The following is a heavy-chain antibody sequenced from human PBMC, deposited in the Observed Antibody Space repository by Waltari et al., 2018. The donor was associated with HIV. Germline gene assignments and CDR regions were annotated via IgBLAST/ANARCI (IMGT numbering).Heavy chain of an antibody. CDR3: ARHDPSYHGGSDSFDI. D-gene: IGHD2-15*01. V-gene: IGHV4-39*01. CDR2: IYYAGSI. CDR1: GDSVSSSSYY. J-gene: IGHJ3*02. Sequence: QLQLQESGPGLVKPSETLSLTCTVSGDSVSSSSYYWGWIRQSPGKGLEWIGSIYYAGSIFYNPSLKSRVTISLDRSKNQFSLRLRSVTAADTAMFYCARHDPSYHGGSDSFDIWGQGTMVAVSS.